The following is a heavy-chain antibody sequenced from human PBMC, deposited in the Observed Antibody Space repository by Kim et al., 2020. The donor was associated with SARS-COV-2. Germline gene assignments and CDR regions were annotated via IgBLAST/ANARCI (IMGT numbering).Heavy chain of an antibody. Sequence: GGSLRLSCAASGFTFSSYGMHWVRQAPGKGLEWVAVISYDGSNKYYADSVKGRFTISRDNSKNTLYLQMNSLRAEDTAVYYCAKDVAVRGFDAFDIWGQGTMVTVSS. CDR1: GFTFSSYG. CDR2: ISYDGSNK. J-gene: IGHJ3*02. V-gene: IGHV3-30*18. CDR3: AKDVAVRGFDAFDI. D-gene: IGHD3-10*01.